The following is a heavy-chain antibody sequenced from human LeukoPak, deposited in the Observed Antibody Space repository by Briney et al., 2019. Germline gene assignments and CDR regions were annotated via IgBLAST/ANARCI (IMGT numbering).Heavy chain of an antibody. CDR2: IRHEGSNK. Sequence: GGSLRLSCAASGFTFSNYGMHWVRQAPGKGLEWLTLIRHEGSNKYYADSVKGRFTISRDNSKNTLFLQMNSLRAEDTAVYHCAKDQEIFGMVAIDYWGQGTLVTVSS. CDR3: AKDQEIFGMVAIDY. V-gene: IGHV3-30*02. CDR1: GFTFSNYG. D-gene: IGHD3-3*01. J-gene: IGHJ4*02.